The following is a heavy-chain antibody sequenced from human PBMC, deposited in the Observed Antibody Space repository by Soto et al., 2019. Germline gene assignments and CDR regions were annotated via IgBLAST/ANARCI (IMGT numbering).Heavy chain of an antibody. V-gene: IGHV3-30*18. CDR2: ISYDGSNK. J-gene: IGHJ6*02. Sequence: PGGSLRLSCAASGFTFSSYGMHWVRQAPGKGLEWVAVISYDGSNKYYADSVKGRFTISRDNSKNTLYLQMNSLRAEDTAVYYCAKAGSYGSNYHYYGMDVWGQGTTVTVSS. CDR1: GFTFSSYG. CDR3: AKAGSYGSNYHYYGMDV. D-gene: IGHD5-18*01.